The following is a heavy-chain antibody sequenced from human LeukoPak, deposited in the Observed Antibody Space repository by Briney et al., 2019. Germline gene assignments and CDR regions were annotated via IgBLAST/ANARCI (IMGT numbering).Heavy chain of an antibody. CDR1: GFTYSSYA. CDR3: AKEGSAGSIGAFDI. Sequence: GGSLRLSCAASGFTYSSYAMSWVRQAPGKVLEWVSGISGSGGSTYYADSVKGRFTISRDNSKNTLFLQMNSLRAEDTAVYYCAKEGSAGSIGAFDIWGQGTMVTVSS. CDR2: ISGSGGST. J-gene: IGHJ3*02. D-gene: IGHD2-2*01. V-gene: IGHV3-23*01.